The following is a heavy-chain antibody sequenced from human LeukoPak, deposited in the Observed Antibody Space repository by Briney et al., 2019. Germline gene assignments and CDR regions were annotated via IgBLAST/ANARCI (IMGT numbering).Heavy chain of an antibody. CDR1: GGSFSGYY. CDR2: IDHSGST. J-gene: IGHJ6*03. V-gene: IGHV4-34*01. Sequence: PSETLSLTCVVYGGSFSGYYWSWIRQPPGKGLEWIGEIDHSGSTNYNPSLKSRVTISVDTSKNQFSLKLSSVTAADTAVYYCASQVRLERRYYYYSMDVWGKGTTVTVSS. CDR3: ASQVRLERRYYYYSMDV. D-gene: IGHD1-1*01.